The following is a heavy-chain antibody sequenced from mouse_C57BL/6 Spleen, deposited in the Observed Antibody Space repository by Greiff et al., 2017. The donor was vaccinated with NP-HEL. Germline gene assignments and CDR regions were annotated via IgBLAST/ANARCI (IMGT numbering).Heavy chain of an antibody. D-gene: IGHD2-4*01. V-gene: IGHV1-80*01. CDR2: IYPGDGDT. Sequence: VQLQQSGAELVKPGASVKISCKASGYAFSSYWMNWVKQRPGKGLEWIGQIYPGDGDTNYNGKFKGKATLTADKSSSTAYMQLSSLTSEDSAVYFCARNYDYEAWFAYWGQGTLVTVSA. CDR3: ARNYDYEAWFAY. CDR1: GYAFSSYW. J-gene: IGHJ3*01.